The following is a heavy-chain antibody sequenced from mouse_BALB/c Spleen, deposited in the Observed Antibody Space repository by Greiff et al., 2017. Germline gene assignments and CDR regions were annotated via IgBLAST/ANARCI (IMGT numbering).Heavy chain of an antibody. J-gene: IGHJ3*01. CDR2: ILPGSGST. V-gene: IGHV1-9*01. D-gene: IGHD6-1*01. CDR3: AGLQCQFAY. CDR1: GFTFSSYW. Sequence: QVQLQQSGAELMKPGASVKISCKATGFTFSSYWIQWVKQRPGHGLEWIGEILPGSGSTNYNEKFKSKATFTADTSSNTAYMQLSSLTSEDSAVYCCAGLQCQFAYWGQGTLVTVSA.